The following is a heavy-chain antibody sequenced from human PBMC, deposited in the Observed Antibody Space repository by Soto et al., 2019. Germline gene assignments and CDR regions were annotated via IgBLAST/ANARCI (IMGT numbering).Heavy chain of an antibody. CDR2: IRDSGGNT. J-gene: IGHJ5*02. CDR1: GFTFSSYS. D-gene: IGHD3-10*01. V-gene: IGHV3-23*01. CDR3: SKWSGFGDA. Sequence: EVQLTESGGGLVQPGGSLRLSCAASGFTFSSYSMTWVRQAPGKGLEWVSGIRDSGGNTWYADSVKGRFTISRDNSKNTLFLQMNSLRAEDTAVYFCSKWSGFGDAWGQGTLVTVSS.